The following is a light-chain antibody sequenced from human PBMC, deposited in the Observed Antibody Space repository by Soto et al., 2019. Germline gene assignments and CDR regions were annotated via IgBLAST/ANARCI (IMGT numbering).Light chain of an antibody. CDR3: QQYNTYSWT. Sequence: DVQMTQSPSTLSASVGDRVTITCRACQTVSMWLAWFQQKPGRAPKLLIYDASTLETGVPSRFSGAGYGTEFTLTISSLQPDDFATYFCQQYNTYSWTFGQGTKVEIK. CDR1: QTVSMW. J-gene: IGKJ1*01. V-gene: IGKV1-5*01. CDR2: DAS.